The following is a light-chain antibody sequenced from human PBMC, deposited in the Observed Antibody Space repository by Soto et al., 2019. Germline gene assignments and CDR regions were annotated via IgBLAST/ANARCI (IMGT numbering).Light chain of an antibody. CDR3: QQLNSLIT. CDR2: DAS. CDR1: QSISSW. V-gene: IGKV1-5*01. Sequence: GYRVPIPCRASQSISSWLAWYQQKPGKAPKLLIYDASSLESGVPSRFSGSGSGTEFTLTISSLQPEDFATYYCQQLNSLITFGQGTRLEIK. J-gene: IGKJ5*01.